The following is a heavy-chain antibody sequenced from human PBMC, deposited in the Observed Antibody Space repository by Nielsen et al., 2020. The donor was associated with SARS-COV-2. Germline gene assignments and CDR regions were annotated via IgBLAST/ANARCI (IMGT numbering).Heavy chain of an antibody. J-gene: IGHJ4*02. Sequence: GGSLRLSCAASGFTFSSYNMNWVRQAPGGGLEWVSSISRDGRYIYYADSVHGRFTISRDNTKNSLYLEINSLRADDTAVYYCTRDPGYHGWVYFDSWGQGTLLTVSS. V-gene: IGHV3-21*06. CDR1: GFTFSSYN. CDR2: ISRDGRYI. CDR3: TRDPGYHGWVYFDS. D-gene: IGHD5-18*01.